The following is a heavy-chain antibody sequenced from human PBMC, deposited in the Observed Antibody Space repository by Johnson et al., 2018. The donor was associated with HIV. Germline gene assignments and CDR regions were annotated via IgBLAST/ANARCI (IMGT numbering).Heavy chain of an antibody. J-gene: IGHJ3*02. D-gene: IGHD3/OR15-3a*01. V-gene: IGHV3-30*02. CDR1: GFTFSSYG. CDR3: TTAELGWTGLGAFDI. CDR2: IRYDGSNK. Sequence: QVLLLESGGGVVQPGGSLRLSCAASGFTFSSYGMHWVRQAPGKGLEWVAFIRYDGSNKYYADSVKGRFPISRDNSKNTLYLQMNSLKTEDTAVYYCTTAELGWTGLGAFDIWGQGTMVTVSS.